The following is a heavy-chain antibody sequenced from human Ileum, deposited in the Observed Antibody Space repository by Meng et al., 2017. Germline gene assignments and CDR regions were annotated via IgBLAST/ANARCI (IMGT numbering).Heavy chain of an antibody. CDR2: ISNSGKT. V-gene: IGHV4-4*02. J-gene: IGHJ4*02. D-gene: IGHD3-10*01. CDR3: ARERIRELGLFDS. CDR1: GDSIGNSKW. Sequence: QVQVKESGPGLVQPSGTLSLACAVSGDSIGNSKWWSWLRQPPGKGLEWIGEISNSGKTVYSPSLKSRVRISLDKSNNQFSLTLNSVTAADTAMYYCARERIRELGLFDSWGQGTLVTVSS.